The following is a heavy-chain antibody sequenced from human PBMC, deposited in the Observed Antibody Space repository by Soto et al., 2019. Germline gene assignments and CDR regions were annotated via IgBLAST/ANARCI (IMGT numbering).Heavy chain of an antibody. D-gene: IGHD2-2*01. CDR2: IYPDDSAT. CDR3: ARPLGYCASTVCSPIDS. CDR1: GYSFTSYW. Sequence: PGESLKISFKGSGYSFTSYWIGWVRQMPGKGLEWMGIIYPDDSATRYSPPFQGQVTISADKSISTAYLQWSSLKASDTAMYYCARPLGYCASTVCSPIDSWGQGTLVTVPQ. J-gene: IGHJ4*02. V-gene: IGHV5-51*01.